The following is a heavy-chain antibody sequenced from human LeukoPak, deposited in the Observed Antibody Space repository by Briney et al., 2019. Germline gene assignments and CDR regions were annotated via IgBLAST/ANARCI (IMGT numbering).Heavy chain of an antibody. Sequence: GGSLRLSCAASGFTLSSYSMNWVRQAPGKGLEWVSSISSSSSYIYYADSVKGRFTISRDNAKNSLYLQMNSLRAEDTAVYYCASLAAAGIIDPWGQGTLVTVSS. CDR1: GFTLSSYS. CDR3: ASLAAAGIIDP. J-gene: IGHJ5*02. V-gene: IGHV3-21*04. D-gene: IGHD6-13*01. CDR2: ISSSSSYI.